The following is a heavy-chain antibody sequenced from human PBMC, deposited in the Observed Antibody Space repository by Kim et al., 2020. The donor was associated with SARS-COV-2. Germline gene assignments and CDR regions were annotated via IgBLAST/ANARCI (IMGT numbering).Heavy chain of an antibody. CDR3: ARRPRVFWSGYSDY. J-gene: IGHJ4*01. V-gene: IGHV4-39*01. CDR2: IYYSGST. CDR1: GGSISSSSYY. Sequence: LETLSLTCTVSGGSISSSSYYWGWIRQPPGKGLEWIGSIYYSGSTYYNPSLKSRVTISVDTSKNQFSLKLSSVTAADTAVYYCARRPRVFWSGYSDYWG. D-gene: IGHD3-3*01.